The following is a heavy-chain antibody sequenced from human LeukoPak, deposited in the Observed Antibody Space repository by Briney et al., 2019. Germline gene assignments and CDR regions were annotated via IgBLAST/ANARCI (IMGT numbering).Heavy chain of an antibody. J-gene: IGHJ4*02. Sequence: SETLSLTCTVSGGSISSDDYYWSWIRQPPGKGLEWIGYIYYSGSTYYNPALKSRLTISVDTSKNQFSLKLNSVTAADTAVYYCAREVDYSKNEGGYWGQGTLVTVSS. CDR2: IYYSGST. D-gene: IGHD4-11*01. CDR3: AREVDYSKNEGGY. CDR1: GGSISSDDYY. V-gene: IGHV4-30-4*08.